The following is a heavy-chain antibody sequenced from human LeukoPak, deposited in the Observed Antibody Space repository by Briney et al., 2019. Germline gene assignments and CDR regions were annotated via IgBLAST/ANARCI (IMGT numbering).Heavy chain of an antibody. D-gene: IGHD4-17*01. V-gene: IGHV3-33*01. Sequence: GGSLRLSCAASGFTFRVYAMHWVRQTPGKGLEGVAVIWSDENNKHYADSVKGRFTISRDNSKNTLYLQMNSLRAEDTAVYYCARGSTRDDYGDPPLGYWGQGTLVTVSS. CDR2: IWSDENNK. CDR3: ARGSTRDDYGDPPLGY. CDR1: GFTFRVYA. J-gene: IGHJ4*02.